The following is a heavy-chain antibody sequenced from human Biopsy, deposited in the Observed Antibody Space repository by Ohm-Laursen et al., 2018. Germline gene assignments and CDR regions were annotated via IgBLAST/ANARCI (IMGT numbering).Heavy chain of an antibody. CDR3: AKARVAIRYFDI. CDR2: IFNSANT. V-gene: IGHV4-31*01. Sequence: TLSLTCTVSGGSISSGGSYWSWIRQRPGKGLEWIGYIFNSANTYYNPSLKNLITISGDTSKNQFSLKLNSVTAADTALYYCAKARVAIRYFDIWGRGTLVTVSS. D-gene: IGHD2-15*01. J-gene: IGHJ2*01. CDR1: GGSISSGGSY.